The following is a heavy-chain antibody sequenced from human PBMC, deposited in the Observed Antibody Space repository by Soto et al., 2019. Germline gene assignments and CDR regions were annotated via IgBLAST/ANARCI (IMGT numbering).Heavy chain of an antibody. D-gene: IGHD3-3*01. CDR3: ARDLGLGDFTSFDP. CDR1: GYTFTGYY. V-gene: IGHV1-2*04. J-gene: IGHJ5*02. CDR2: INPNSGGT. Sequence: ASVKVSCKASGYTFTGYYMHWVRQAPGQGLEWMGWINPNSGGTNYAQKFQGWVTMTRDTSISTAYMELSRLRSDGTAVYYCARDLGLGDFTSFDPWGQGTLVTVSS.